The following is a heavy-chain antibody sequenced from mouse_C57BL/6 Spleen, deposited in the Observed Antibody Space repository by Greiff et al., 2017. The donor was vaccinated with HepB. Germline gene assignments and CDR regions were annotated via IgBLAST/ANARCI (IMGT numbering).Heavy chain of an antibody. CDR2: IYPGDGDT. Sequence: QVQLKQSGAELVKPGASVKISCKASGYAFSSYWMNWVKQRPGKGLEWIGQIYPGDGDTNYNGKFKGKATLTADKSSTTAYMQLSSLTSEDSAVYFCARKTGTSLFAYWGQGTLVTVSA. CDR1: GYAFSSYW. V-gene: IGHV1-80*01. D-gene: IGHD4-1*01. CDR3: ARKTGTSLFAY. J-gene: IGHJ3*01.